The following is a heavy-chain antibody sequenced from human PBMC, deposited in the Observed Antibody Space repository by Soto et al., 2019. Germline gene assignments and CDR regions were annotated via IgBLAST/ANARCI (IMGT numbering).Heavy chain of an antibody. CDR2: ISYGGSHK. V-gene: IGHV3-30-3*01. CDR3: ARVSRAGDSSGYLGYYYYGMDV. CDR1: GFTFSSYA. D-gene: IGHD3-22*01. J-gene: IGHJ6*02. Sequence: GGSLRLSCAASGFTFSSYAMHWVRQAPGKGLEWVGIISYGGSHKYYADSVKGRFTISRDNSKNTLYLQMNSLGPEDTAVYSCARVSRAGDSSGYLGYYYYGMDVWGPGTTVTVSS.